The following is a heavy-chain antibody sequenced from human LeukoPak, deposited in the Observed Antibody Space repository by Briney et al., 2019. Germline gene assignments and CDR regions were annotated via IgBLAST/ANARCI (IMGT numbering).Heavy chain of an antibody. CDR1: AYTFTSYG. D-gene: IGHD2-15*01. Sequence: ASVKVSCTASAYTFTSYGISWLRQAPGQGLEWMGWISAYNGNTNYAQKLQGRVTMTTDTSTSTAYMELRSLRSDDTAVYYCARMVAATFGDYWGQGTLVTVSS. CDR3: ARMVAATFGDY. J-gene: IGHJ4*02. V-gene: IGHV1-18*04. CDR2: ISAYNGNT.